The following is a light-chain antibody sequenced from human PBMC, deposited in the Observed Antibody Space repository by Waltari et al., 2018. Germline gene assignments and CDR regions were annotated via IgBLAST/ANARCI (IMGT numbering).Light chain of an antibody. Sequence: DVVMTQSPLSLPVTLGQPASISCRSSESLVHTDGNTYLHWFQQRPGQSPRRLIYMVSQRVSRVPDRFSGSGSGTDFTLKIRRVEDEDVVIYYCMQSTHWPPWTFGQGTKVEIK. CDR1: ESLVHTDGNTY. CDR2: MVS. J-gene: IGKJ1*01. CDR3: MQSTHWPPWT. V-gene: IGKV2-30*02.